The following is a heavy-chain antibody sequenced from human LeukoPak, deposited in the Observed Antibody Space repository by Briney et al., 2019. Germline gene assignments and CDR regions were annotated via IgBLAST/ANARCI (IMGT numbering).Heavy chain of an antibody. D-gene: IGHD6-19*01. CDR1: GDSSSSTIHY. CDR3: AREYTLYRSGWFLDY. V-gene: IGHV4-39*07. CDR2: IDYSGRT. J-gene: IGHJ4*02. Sequence: SETLSLTCTVSGDSSSSTIHYWGWLRPPPGKGLEWIGSIDYSGRTYYNPSLKSRATISLDTSNNQFSLKLTSVTAADTAVYYCAREYTLYRSGWFLDYWGQGTVVTVSS.